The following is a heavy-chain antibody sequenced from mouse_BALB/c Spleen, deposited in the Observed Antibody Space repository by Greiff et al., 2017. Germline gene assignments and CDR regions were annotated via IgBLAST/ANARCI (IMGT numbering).Heavy chain of an antibody. CDR2: IRNKANGYTT. Sequence: ESGGGLVQPGGSLRLSCATSGFTFTDYYMSWVRQPPGKALEWLGFIRNKANGYTTEYSASVKGRFTISRDNSQSILYLQMNTLRAEDSATYYCARDSSWDGAYWGQGTLVTVSA. V-gene: IGHV7-3*02. J-gene: IGHJ3*01. D-gene: IGHD4-1*01. CDR1: GFTFTDYY. CDR3: ARDSSWDGAY.